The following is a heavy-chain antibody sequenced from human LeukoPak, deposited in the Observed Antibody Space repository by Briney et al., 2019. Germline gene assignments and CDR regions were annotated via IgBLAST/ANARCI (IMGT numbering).Heavy chain of an antibody. CDR2: IYYSGST. CDR3: ARGAAATY. CDR1: GGSISSSSYY. Sequence: KTSETLSLTCTVSGGSISSSSYYWGWIRQPPGKGLEWIGYIYYSGSTNYNPSLKSRVTISVDTSKNQFSLRLSSVTAADTAVYYCARGAAATYWGQGTLVTVSS. V-gene: IGHV4-61*05. D-gene: IGHD2-15*01. J-gene: IGHJ4*02.